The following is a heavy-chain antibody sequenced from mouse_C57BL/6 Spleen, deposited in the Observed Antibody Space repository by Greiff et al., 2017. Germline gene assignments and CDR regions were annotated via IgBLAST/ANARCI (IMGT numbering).Heavy chain of an antibody. D-gene: IGHD1-1*01. CDR2: IDPETGGT. J-gene: IGHJ1*03. CDR3: TREVLRFPFDV. Sequence: QVQLQQSGAELVRPGASVTLSCKASGYTFTDYEMHWVKQTPVHGLEWIGAIDPETGGTAYNQKFKGKAILTADKSSSTAYMELRSLTSEDSAVYYCTREVLRFPFDVWGTGTTVTVAS. CDR1: GYTFTDYE. V-gene: IGHV1-15*01.